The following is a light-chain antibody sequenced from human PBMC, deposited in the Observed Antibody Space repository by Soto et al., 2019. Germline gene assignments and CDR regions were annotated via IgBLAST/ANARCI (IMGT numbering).Light chain of an antibody. V-gene: IGLV2-8*01. Sequence: QSALTQPPSASGSPGQSVAISCTGTSSDVGGYNYVSWYQQHPGKAPKLMIYEVNKRPSGVPDRFSGSKSGNTASLTVSGLQAEDEADYYCISYAGSSNVFGTGTKLTVL. CDR1: SSDVGGYNY. CDR2: EVN. CDR3: ISYAGSSNV. J-gene: IGLJ1*01.